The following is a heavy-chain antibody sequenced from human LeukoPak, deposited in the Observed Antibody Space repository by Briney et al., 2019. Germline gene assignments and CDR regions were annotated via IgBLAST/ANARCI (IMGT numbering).Heavy chain of an antibody. CDR2: ISGSGGST. CDR3: AKASGVVIETDFDY. CDR1: GFTFSSYA. V-gene: IGHV3-23*01. D-gene: IGHD3-3*01. J-gene: IGHJ4*02. Sequence: QPGGSLRLSCAASGFTFSSYAMSWVRQAPGKGLEWVSGISGSGGSTYYADSVKGRFTISRDNSKNTLYLQMNSLRAEDTAVYYCAKASGVVIETDFDYWGQGTLVTVSS.